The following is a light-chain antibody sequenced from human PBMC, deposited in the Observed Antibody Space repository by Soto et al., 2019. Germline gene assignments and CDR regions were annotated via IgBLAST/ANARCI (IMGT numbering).Light chain of an antibody. V-gene: IGLV2-14*01. CDR1: STDIGAYNY. CDR2: EVT. CDR3: NSYTTLSNRV. J-gene: IGLJ1*01. Sequence: QSALTQPASVSGSPGQSITTSCTGTSTDIGAYNYVSWYQHHPGKAPKLLIYEVTNRPSGVSNRFSGSKSGNTASLTISGLQAEDEANYYCNSYTTLSNRVFGTGTKVTV.